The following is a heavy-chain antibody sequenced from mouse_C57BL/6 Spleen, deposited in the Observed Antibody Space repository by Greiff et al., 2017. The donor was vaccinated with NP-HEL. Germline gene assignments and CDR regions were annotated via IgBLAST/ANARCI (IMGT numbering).Heavy chain of an antibody. CDR1: GYAFTNYL. D-gene: IGHD1-1*01. CDR2: INPGSGGT. Sequence: QVQLQQSGAELVRPGTSVKVSCKASGYAFTNYLIEWVKQRPGQGLEWIGVINPGSGGTNYNEKFKGKAPLTADKTSSTAYMQLSSLTSEDSAVYFCARSSSHYAMDYWGQGTSVTVSS. CDR3: ARSSSHYAMDY. V-gene: IGHV1-54*01. J-gene: IGHJ4*01.